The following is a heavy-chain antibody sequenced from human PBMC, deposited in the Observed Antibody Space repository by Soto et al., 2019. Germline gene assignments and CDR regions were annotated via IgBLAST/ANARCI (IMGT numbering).Heavy chain of an antibody. CDR3: AVQEADSSSY. Sequence: GESLKISCKGSGYSFTSYGISWVRQAPGQGLEWMGWISAYNGNTNYAQKLQGRVTMTTDTSTSTAYMELRSLRSDDTAVYYCAVQEADSSSYWGQGTLVTVS. V-gene: IGHV1-18*01. J-gene: IGHJ4*02. D-gene: IGHD6-13*01. CDR2: ISAYNGNT. CDR1: GYSFTSYG.